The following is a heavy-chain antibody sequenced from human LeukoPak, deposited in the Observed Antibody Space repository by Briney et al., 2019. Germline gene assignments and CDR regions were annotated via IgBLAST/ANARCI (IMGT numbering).Heavy chain of an antibody. Sequence: PSGTLSLTCSVYGGSLNGYYWSWIRQPPGKGLEWIGEISHSGTTNYNPSLTSRVTMSLDTSKNQFSLKLNSATAADTAVYYCARVPLRFLEPFDYWGQGTLVTVSS. CDR1: GGSLNGYY. J-gene: IGHJ4*02. V-gene: IGHV4-34*01. CDR2: ISHSGTT. CDR3: ARVPLRFLEPFDY. D-gene: IGHD3-3*01.